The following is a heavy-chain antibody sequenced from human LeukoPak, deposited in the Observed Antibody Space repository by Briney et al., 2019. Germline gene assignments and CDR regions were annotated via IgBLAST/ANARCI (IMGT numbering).Heavy chain of an antibody. CDR1: GFTFSSYG. CDR2: ISSSGSTI. J-gene: IGHJ6*03. CDR3: ARDGYSSSWYGGYYYYYMDV. Sequence: GGSLRLSCAASGFTFSSYGMNWVRQAPGKGLEWVSYISSSGSTIYYADSVKGRFTISRDNAKNSLYLQMNSLRAEDTAVYYCARDGYSSSWYGGYYYYYMDVWGKGTTVTISS. D-gene: IGHD6-13*01. V-gene: IGHV3-48*03.